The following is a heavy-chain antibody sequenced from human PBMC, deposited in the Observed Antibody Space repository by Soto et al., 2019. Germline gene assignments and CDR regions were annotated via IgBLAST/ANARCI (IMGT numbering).Heavy chain of an antibody. D-gene: IGHD5-12*01. J-gene: IGHJ4*02. CDR2: ISDDGSQK. Sequence: XLRLSCAASGFTFRTYGMHWVRQAPGKGLEWVAFISDDGSQKYYGDSVKGRFTISRDNSKNTLSLRMISLRTEDTSVYYCAKEATGGWHFFHTWGEGTLVTVSS. V-gene: IGHV3-30*18. CDR1: GFTFRTYG. CDR3: AKEATGGWHFFHT.